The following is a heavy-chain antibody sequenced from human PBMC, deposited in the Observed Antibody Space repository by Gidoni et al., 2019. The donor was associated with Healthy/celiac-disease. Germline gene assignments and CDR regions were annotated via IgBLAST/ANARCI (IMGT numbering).Heavy chain of an antibody. CDR2: IDPSDSYT. CDR3: ARLDGSPSCYGQHCWFDP. Sequence: EVQLVQSGAEGKKPGESLMISWKGSGYSFTNYWISWVRQMSGKGLEWMGRIDPSDSYTNYSPSFQGNVTISADKSISTAYLQWSRLKASDTAMYYCARLDGSPSCYGQHCWFDPWGQGTLVTVSS. CDR1: GYSFTNYW. J-gene: IGHJ5*02. V-gene: IGHV5-10-1*03. D-gene: IGHD2-2*01.